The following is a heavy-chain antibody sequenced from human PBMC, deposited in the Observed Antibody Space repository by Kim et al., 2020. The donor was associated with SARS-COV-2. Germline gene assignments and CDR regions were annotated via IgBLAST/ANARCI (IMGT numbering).Heavy chain of an antibody. CDR1: GGSISSYY. Sequence: SETLSLTCTVSGGSISSYYWSWIRQPPGKGLEWIAYIYSRGSTNYNPSLKSRVTISVDTSKNQFSLILSSVTATDTAVYYCARRRVPVACTSYFDYWGQGTLVTVSS. V-gene: IGHV4-59*08. J-gene: IGHJ4*02. CDR2: IYSRGST. CDR3: ARRRVPVACTSYFDY. D-gene: IGHD6-19*01.